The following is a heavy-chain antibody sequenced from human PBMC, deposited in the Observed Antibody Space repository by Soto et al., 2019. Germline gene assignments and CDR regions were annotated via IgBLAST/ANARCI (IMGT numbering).Heavy chain of an antibody. Sequence: ASVKVSCKASGYTFTGYYMYWVRQSPGQGLEWMGRINPNSGGTNYAQKFQGWVTMTRDTSISTAYMELSRLRSDDTAVYYCARSSGDDYYYGMDVWGQGTTVTVSS. CDR1: GYTFTGYY. V-gene: IGHV1-2*04. J-gene: IGHJ6*02. D-gene: IGHD2-15*01. CDR2: INPNSGGT. CDR3: ARSSGDDYYYGMDV.